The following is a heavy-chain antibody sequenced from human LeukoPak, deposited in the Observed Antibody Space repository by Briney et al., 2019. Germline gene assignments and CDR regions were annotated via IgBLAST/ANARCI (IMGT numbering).Heavy chain of an antibody. V-gene: IGHV1-2*02. CDR2: INANSGDT. Sequence: ASVKVSCKASGYSFTGYYMHWVRQAPGQGLEWMGWINANSGDTNYAQKFQGRVTMTSEKSISTAYMDLSRLKSDDTAVYFCAKGLSTGWFDPWGQGTLVTVSS. J-gene: IGHJ5*02. CDR3: AKGLSTGWFDP. CDR1: GYSFTGYY. D-gene: IGHD2-2*01.